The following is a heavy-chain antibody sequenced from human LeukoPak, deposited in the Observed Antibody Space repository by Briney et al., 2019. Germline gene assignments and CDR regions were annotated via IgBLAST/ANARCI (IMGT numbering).Heavy chain of an antibody. CDR1: GGSFSGYY. V-gene: IGHV4-34*01. Sequence: SETLSLTCAVYGGSFSGYYWSWIRQPPGKGLEWIGEINHSGSTNYNPSLKSRVTISGDTSKNQFSLKLSSVTAADTAVYYCARGDCSYASCYHIGAFDIWGQGTMVTVSS. D-gene: IGHD2-2*01. CDR2: INHSGST. J-gene: IGHJ3*02. CDR3: ARGDCSYASCYHIGAFDI.